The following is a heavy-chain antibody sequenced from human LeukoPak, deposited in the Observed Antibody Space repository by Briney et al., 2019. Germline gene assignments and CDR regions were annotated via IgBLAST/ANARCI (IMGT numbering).Heavy chain of an antibody. D-gene: IGHD1-26*01. J-gene: IGHJ3*02. CDR3: ASGGGATRSGYAFDM. CDR2: IKQDGREK. CDR1: GITFRNYW. Sequence: GGSLRLSCAASGITFRNYWMSWVRQAPGKGLEWVANIKQDGREKYYMDSVEGRFTISRDNAKNSLYLQMNSLRAEDTAVYYCASGGGATRSGYAFDMWGQGTMVTVSS. V-gene: IGHV3-7*01.